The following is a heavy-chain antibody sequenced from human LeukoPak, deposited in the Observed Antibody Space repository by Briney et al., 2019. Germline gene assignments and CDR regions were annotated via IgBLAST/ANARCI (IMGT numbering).Heavy chain of an antibody. V-gene: IGHV3-33*01. D-gene: IGHD2-8*01. CDR2: IWYDGGNK. CDR3: ARDIVLMVYAPVYYYYGMDV. CDR1: GFTFSSYG. Sequence: GGSLRLSCAASGFTFSSYGMHWVRQAPGKGLEWVAVIWYDGGNKYYADSVKGRFTISRDNSKNTLYLQMNSLRAEDTAVYYCARDIVLMVYAPVYYYYGMDVWGQGTTVTVSS. J-gene: IGHJ6*02.